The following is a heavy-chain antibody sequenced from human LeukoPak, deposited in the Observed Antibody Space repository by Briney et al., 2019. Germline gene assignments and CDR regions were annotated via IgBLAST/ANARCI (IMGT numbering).Heavy chain of an antibody. Sequence: GGSLRLSCAASGFTFSSYSMNWVRQAPGKGLEWVSYISSSSSTIYYADSVKGRFTISRDNAKNSLYLRMNSLRAEDTAVYYCARDRVKGLLTDWGQGTLVTVSS. V-gene: IGHV3-48*01. J-gene: IGHJ4*02. CDR2: ISSSSSTI. CDR3: ARDRVKGLLTD. D-gene: IGHD2-15*01. CDR1: GFTFSSYS.